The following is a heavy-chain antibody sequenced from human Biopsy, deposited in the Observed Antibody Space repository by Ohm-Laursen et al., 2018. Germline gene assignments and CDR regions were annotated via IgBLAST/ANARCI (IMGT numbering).Heavy chain of an antibody. Sequence: TLSLTCRVSGASVKTSGYFWAWIRQRPGMGLEWIGYISYNERTHYNPSLTSRLAISFDTSNNRISLQLRSVSVADTAVYYCVREPKTGTAEAWYFDLWGRGSPVTVPS. V-gene: IGHV4-31*03. CDR2: ISYNERT. J-gene: IGHJ2*01. D-gene: IGHD3-9*01. CDR1: GASVKTSGYF. CDR3: VREPKTGTAEAWYFDL.